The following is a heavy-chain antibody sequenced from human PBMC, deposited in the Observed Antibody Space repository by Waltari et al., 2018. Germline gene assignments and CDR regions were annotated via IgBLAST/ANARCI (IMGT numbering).Heavy chain of an antibody. Sequence: EVQLVQSGAEVKKPGESLKISCKGSGYSFTSYWIGWVRQMPGKGLEWMGIIYPGESDTRYSPSFQGQVTISADKSISTAYLQWSSLKASDTAMYYCVFLTYDSSGYSSGSSYYFDYWGQGTLVTVSS. CDR1: GYSFTSYW. D-gene: IGHD3-22*01. J-gene: IGHJ4*02. V-gene: IGHV5-51*03. CDR3: VFLTYDSSGYSSGSSYYFDY. CDR2: IYPGESDT.